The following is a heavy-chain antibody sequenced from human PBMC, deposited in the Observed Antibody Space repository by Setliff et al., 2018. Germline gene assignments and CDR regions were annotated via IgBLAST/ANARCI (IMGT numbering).Heavy chain of an antibody. V-gene: IGHV3-23*01. J-gene: IGHJ2*01. D-gene: IGHD7-27*01. CDR3: AKGNPLPLTGDYWYFDL. Sequence: SLRLSCAASGFPFSSYWMSWVRQAPGKGLSWVSAISSTGGSTYYADSVQGRFTISRDNSKNTLYLQMNSLRAADTAVYYCAKGNPLPLTGDYWYFDLWGRGTLVTVSS. CDR1: GFPFSSYW. CDR2: ISSTGGST.